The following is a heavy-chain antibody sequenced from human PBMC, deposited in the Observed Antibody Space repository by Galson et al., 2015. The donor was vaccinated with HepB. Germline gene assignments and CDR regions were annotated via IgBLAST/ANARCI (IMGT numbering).Heavy chain of an antibody. J-gene: IGHJ4*02. D-gene: IGHD1-26*01. CDR2: ISYGGSKI. CDR1: GFSFRDYY. CDR3: ARDFGSGTYRDYFDY. V-gene: IGHV3-30-3*01. Sequence: PRLSCAASGFSFRDYYMSWIRQAPGKGLEWVAVISYGGSKIYYADSVKGRFTISRDNSKNTLFLQMNSLRAEDTAIYYCARDFGSGTYRDYFDYWGQGTLVTASS.